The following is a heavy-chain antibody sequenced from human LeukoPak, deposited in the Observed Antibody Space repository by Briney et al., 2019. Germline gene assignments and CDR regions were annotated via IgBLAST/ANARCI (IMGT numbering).Heavy chain of an antibody. D-gene: IGHD3-3*01. Sequence: ASVTVSFTASGYTFTSYAMNWVRQAPGQGLEWMGWINTNTGNPTYAQGFTGRFVFSLDTSVSTAYLQISSLKAEDTAVYYCARDLPYSYDFWSGAAHAFDIWGQGTMVTVSS. CDR2: INTNTGNP. V-gene: IGHV7-4-1*02. CDR3: ARDLPYSYDFWSGAAHAFDI. J-gene: IGHJ3*02. CDR1: GYTFTSYA.